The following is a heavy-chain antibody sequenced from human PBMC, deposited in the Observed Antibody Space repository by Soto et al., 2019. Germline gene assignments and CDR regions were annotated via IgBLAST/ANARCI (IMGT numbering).Heavy chain of an antibody. CDR2: ISGSGSDT. CDR1: GFTFSNYA. Sequence: GGSLRLSCAASGFTFSNYAMSWVRQAPGKGLEWVAAISGSGSDTYYADSVKGRFTISRDNPKNTLYVQLTSVRAEDTALYYCAKEKSSDSNFDYWGQGTLVTVSS. D-gene: IGHD6-6*01. CDR3: AKEKSSDSNFDY. V-gene: IGHV3-23*01. J-gene: IGHJ4*02.